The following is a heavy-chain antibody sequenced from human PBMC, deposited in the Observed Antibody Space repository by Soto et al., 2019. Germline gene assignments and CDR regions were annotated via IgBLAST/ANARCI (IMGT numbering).Heavy chain of an antibody. CDR2: ISYDGSNK. Sequence: PGGSLRLSCAASGFTFSSYAMHWVRQAPGKGLEWVAVISYDGSNKYYADSVKGRFTISRDNSKNTLYLQINSLRAEDTAVYYCARDLCGSTSCYRSDNWFDPWGHGTLVTVSS. J-gene: IGHJ5*02. CDR3: ARDLCGSTSCYRSDNWFDP. CDR1: GFTFSSYA. D-gene: IGHD2-2*02. V-gene: IGHV3-30-3*01.